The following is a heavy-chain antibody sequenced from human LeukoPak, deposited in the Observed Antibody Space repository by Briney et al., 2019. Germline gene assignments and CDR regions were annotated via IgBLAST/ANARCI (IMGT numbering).Heavy chain of an antibody. V-gene: IGHV2-5*08. CDR2: TYWDDDK. Sequence: TLSLTCTVSGGSISSGDYYWSWIRQPPGKGLEWLALTYWDDDKRYSPSLKSRLTITKDTSKNQVVLTMTNMDPVDTATYYCARHTEKLVLDYWGQGTLVTVSS. J-gene: IGHJ4*02. CDR1: GGSISSGDYY. CDR3: ARHTEKLVLDY. D-gene: IGHD6-6*01.